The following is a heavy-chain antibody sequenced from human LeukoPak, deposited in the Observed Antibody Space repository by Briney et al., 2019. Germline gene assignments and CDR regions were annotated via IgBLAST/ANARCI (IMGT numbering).Heavy chain of an antibody. D-gene: IGHD1-26*01. CDR2: ISSSGRAI. V-gene: IGHV3-11*04. CDR1: GFTFSDYY. Sequence: PGGSLRLSCAASGFTFSDYYMSWIRQAPGKGLEWVSYISSSGRAIYYADSVKGRFTISRDNAKNSLYLQMNSLRAEDTAVYYCARDLSPDKYSGSYFGFDYWGQGTLVTVSS. CDR3: ARDLSPDKYSGSYFGFDY. J-gene: IGHJ4*02.